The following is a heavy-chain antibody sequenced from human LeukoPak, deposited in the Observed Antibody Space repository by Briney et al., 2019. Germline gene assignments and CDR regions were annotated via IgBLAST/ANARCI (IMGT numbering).Heavy chain of an antibody. CDR1: GFTSSKYA. D-gene: IGHD3-3*02. V-gene: IGHV3-23*01. CDR3: ANTHFRDN. J-gene: IGHJ4*02. Sequence: CLRLSCAVSGFTSSKYAMSWVRQAPGGGLGWVSAISRGGGDTYYGDSVKGRFVITRDDSKSTLVLQMNSLRADDTAVYYCANTHFRDNWGQGTLVTVSS. CDR2: ISRGGGDT.